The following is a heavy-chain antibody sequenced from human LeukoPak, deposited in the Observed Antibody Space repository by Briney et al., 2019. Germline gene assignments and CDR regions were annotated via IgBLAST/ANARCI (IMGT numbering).Heavy chain of an antibody. CDR3: ARHRGYVGAFDV. D-gene: IGHD3-22*01. J-gene: IGHJ3*01. CDR1: GGSISSGNYY. Sequence: PSQTLSLTCTVSGGSISSGNYYWSWIRQPAGKGLEWIGRIWTDGVTSYNPSLKSRVTISLDTSKNQFSLNLSSVTASETAVYYCARHRGYVGAFDVWGRGTMVTVSS. CDR2: IWTDGVT. V-gene: IGHV4-61*02.